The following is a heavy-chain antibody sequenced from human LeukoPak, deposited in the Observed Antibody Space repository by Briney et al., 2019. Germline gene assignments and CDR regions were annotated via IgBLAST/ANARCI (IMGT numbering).Heavy chain of an antibody. CDR2: TYYRSKWYK. CDR1: GDSVSSNSAT. Sequence: SQTLSLTCAISGDSVSSNSATWNWIRQSASRGLEWLGRTYYRSKWYKYYAVSVKGRITINPDTSKNQFSLQLNSVTPEDTAVYYCARGPSYLQHWGQGTLVTVSS. J-gene: IGHJ1*01. CDR3: ARGPSYLQH. V-gene: IGHV6-1*01.